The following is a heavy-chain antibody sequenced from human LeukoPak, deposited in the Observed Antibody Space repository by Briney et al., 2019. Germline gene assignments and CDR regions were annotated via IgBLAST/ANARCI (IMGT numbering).Heavy chain of an antibody. CDR1: GFTFSSHE. Sequence: GGSLRLSCAASGFTFSSHEMNWVRQAPGKGLEWVSYISSSGNSIYYADSVKGRFTISRDNAKNSLFLQMNSLRAEDTAVYYCARNYDYWGQGTLVTVSS. V-gene: IGHV3-48*03. CDR2: ISSSGNSI. J-gene: IGHJ4*02. CDR3: ARNYDY.